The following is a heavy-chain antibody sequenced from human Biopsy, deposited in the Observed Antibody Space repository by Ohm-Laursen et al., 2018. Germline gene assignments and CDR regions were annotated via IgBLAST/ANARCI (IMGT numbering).Heavy chain of an antibody. Sequence: TLSLTCSVSGGSLNNHYWSWIRQSPGKGLEWLAYIYSSGRTNYNPSLKSRIIVSVDTSKNQLSLKVTSVTATDTAMYYCARHDRSGYWGLDYWGQGALVTVS. J-gene: IGHJ4*02. CDR2: IYSSGRT. V-gene: IGHV4-4*08. CDR1: GGSLNNHY. CDR3: ARHDRSGYWGLDY. D-gene: IGHD3-22*01.